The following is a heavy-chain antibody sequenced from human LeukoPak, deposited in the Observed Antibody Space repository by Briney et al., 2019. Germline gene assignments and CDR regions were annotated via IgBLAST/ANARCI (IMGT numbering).Heavy chain of an antibody. V-gene: IGHV1-69*06. D-gene: IGHD2-15*01. Sequence: SVKVSCKASGYTFTSYGISWVRQAPGQGLEWMGGIIPIFGTANYAQKFQGRVTITADKSTSTAYMELSSLRSEDTAVYYCAREYCSGGSCYSEVGWFDPWGQGTLVTVSS. CDR1: GYTFTSYG. CDR3: AREYCSGGSCYSEVGWFDP. CDR2: IIPIFGTA. J-gene: IGHJ5*02.